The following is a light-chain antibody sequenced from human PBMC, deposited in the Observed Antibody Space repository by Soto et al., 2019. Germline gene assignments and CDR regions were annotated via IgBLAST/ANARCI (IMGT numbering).Light chain of an antibody. Sequence: QSALTQPASVSGSPGQSITISCTGTSSDVGGYNFVSWYQQHPGKAPKLMVYDVTKRPSGVPDRFSGSKSGITASLTVSGLQADDDADYYCSSYAGFNQVIFGGGTQLTVL. CDR3: SSYAGFNQVI. V-gene: IGLV2-8*01. CDR2: DVT. CDR1: SSDVGGYNF. J-gene: IGLJ2*01.